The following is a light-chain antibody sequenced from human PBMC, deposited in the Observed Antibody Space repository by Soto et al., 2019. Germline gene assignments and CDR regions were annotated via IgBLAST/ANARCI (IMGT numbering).Light chain of an antibody. Sequence: DIQISQSPSTLSASVGDRVTITCRASQSISSWLAWYQQKPGKAPKLLIYDASSLESGVPSRFSGSGSGTEFTLTISSLQPDDFTTYYCQQYYSYSPLTFGGGSKV. CDR3: QQYYSYSPLT. V-gene: IGKV1-5*01. J-gene: IGKJ4*01. CDR2: DAS. CDR1: QSISSW.